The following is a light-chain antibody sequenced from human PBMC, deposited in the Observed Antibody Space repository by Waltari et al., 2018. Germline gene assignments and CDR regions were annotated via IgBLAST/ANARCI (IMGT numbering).Light chain of an antibody. CDR2: GAS. Sequence: ELVLTQSPATLSLSPGERATLSCRASQSVTIYLAWYQQKPSQAHRLLISGASSRATGIPDRFRGSGSATDFTLTISRVEPEDFAVYYCQQYDSSPPTFGGGTKVEIK. CDR3: QQYDSSPPT. CDR1: QSVTIY. V-gene: IGKV3-20*01. J-gene: IGKJ4*01.